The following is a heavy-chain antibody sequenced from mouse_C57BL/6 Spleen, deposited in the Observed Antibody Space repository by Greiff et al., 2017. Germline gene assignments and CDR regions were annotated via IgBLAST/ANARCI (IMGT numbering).Heavy chain of an antibody. V-gene: IGHV1-66*01. J-gene: IGHJ4*01. D-gene: IGHD1-1*01. CDR2: IYPGSGNT. CDR3: ARDEGSSYPYYAMDY. Sequence: VQLQQSGPELVKPGASVKISCKASGYSFTSYYIHWVKQRPGQGLEWIGWIYPGSGNTKYNEKFKGKATLTADTSSSTAYMQLSSLTSEDSAVYYCARDEGSSYPYYAMDYWGQGTSVTVSS. CDR1: GYSFTSYY.